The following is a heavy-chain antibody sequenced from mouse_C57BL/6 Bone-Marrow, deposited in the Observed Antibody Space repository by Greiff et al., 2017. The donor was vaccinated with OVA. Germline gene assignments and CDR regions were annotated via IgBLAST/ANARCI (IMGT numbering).Heavy chain of an antibody. CDR2: ISSGSSTI. CDR1: GFTFSDYG. J-gene: IGHJ3*01. V-gene: IGHV5-17*01. Sequence: EVKLVESGGGLVKPGGSLKLSCAASGFTFSDYGMHWVRQAPEKGLEWVAYISSGSSTIYYADTVKGRFTISRDNAKNTLFLQMTSLRSEDTAMYYCARPIYYGNYWFAYWGQGTLVTVSA. CDR3: ARPIYYGNYWFAY. D-gene: IGHD2-1*01.